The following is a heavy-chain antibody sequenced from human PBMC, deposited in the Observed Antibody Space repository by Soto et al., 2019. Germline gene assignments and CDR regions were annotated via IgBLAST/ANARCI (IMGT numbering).Heavy chain of an antibody. V-gene: IGHV3-21*02. J-gene: IGHJ6*02. CDR1: GFTFSSYS. D-gene: IGHD6-13*01. Sequence: EVQLVESGGGLVKPGGSLRLSCAASGFTFSSYSMNWVRQAPGKRLEWVASISSSSSYIYYADSVKGRFTISRDKAKNSLFLQMSSLRAEDTALYYCARHQGPAAGKYGMDVWGRGTTVTVSS. CDR2: ISSSSSYI. CDR3: ARHQGPAAGKYGMDV.